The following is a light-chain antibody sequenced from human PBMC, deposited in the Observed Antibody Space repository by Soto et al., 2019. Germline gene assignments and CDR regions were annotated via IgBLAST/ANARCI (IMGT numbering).Light chain of an antibody. V-gene: IGKV1-27*01. CDR2: ATS. CDR3: QKYNSAPLT. Sequence: DVQMTQSPSSLSASVGARVTITCRASQGIAPYLAWFQQKPGKVPKLLIYATSTLQSGVPSRFSGSGSRTDFTLTISSLQPEDVATYYCQKYNSAPLTFGGGTKVEIK. CDR1: QGIAPY. J-gene: IGKJ4*01.